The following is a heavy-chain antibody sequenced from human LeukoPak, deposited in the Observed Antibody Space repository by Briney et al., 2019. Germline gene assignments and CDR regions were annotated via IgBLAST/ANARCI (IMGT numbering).Heavy chain of an antibody. V-gene: IGHV3-30*02. J-gene: IGHJ3*02. Sequence: PGGSLRLSCAASGFTFSSYGMHWVRQAPGKGLEWVAFIRYDGSSNYYADSVKGRFTISRDNSKNTLYLQMNSLRPEDTAVYYCASERDYGDSNAFDMWGQGTMVTVPS. D-gene: IGHD4-17*01. CDR1: GFTFSSYG. CDR3: ASERDYGDSNAFDM. CDR2: IRYDGSSN.